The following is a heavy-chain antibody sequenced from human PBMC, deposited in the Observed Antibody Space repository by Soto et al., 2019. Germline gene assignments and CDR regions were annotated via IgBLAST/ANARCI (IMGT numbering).Heavy chain of an antibody. CDR2: IYWDDDK. V-gene: IGHV2-5*02. D-gene: IGHD1-26*01. Sequence: QITLKESGPTLVKPTQTLTLTCTFSGFSLSTSGVGVGWIRQPPGKALEWLALIYWDDDKRYSPSLKSRLTITKDASKNQVVLTLTNMDPVDTATYYCAHSQWELNYGYFDLWGRGTLVTVSS. CDR3: AHSQWELNYGYFDL. J-gene: IGHJ2*01. CDR1: GFSLSTSGVG.